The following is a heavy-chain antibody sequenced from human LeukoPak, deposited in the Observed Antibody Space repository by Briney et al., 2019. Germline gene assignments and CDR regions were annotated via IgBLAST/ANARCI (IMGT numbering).Heavy chain of an antibody. V-gene: IGHV5-10-1*01. D-gene: IGHD6-19*01. Sequence: GESLKISCKGSGYSFTSYWISWVRQMPGKGLEWMGRIDPSDSYTNYSPSFQGHVTISADKSVSTACLQWSSLKASDTAMYYCAVQGSGAVAGSWYWGQGTLVTVSS. CDR1: GYSFTSYW. CDR2: IDPSDSYT. J-gene: IGHJ4*02. CDR3: AVQGSGAVAGSWY.